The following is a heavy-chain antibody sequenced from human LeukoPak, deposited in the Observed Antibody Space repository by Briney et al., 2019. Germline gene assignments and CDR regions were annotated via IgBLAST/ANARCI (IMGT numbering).Heavy chain of an antibody. D-gene: IGHD3-10*01. CDR1: GFTFSSYT. J-gene: IGHJ4*02. Sequence: GGSLRLSCVASGFTFSSYTMNWVRQAPGKGLEWVSSISSSGGYIYYADSVKGRFTLSRDNAKNSLYLQMNSLRAEDTAVYYCARSRTPTHMVRGDVGFDYWGQGTLVTVSS. CDR3: ARSRTPTHMVRGDVGFDY. CDR2: ISSSGGYI. V-gene: IGHV3-21*01.